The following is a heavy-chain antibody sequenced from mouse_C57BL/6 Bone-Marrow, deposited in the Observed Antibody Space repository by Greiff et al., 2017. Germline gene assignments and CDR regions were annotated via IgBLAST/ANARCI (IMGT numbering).Heavy chain of an antibody. CDR1: GYTFTTYP. D-gene: IGHD1-1*01. CDR2: FHPYNDDT. J-gene: IGHJ4*01. V-gene: IGHV1-47*01. Sequence: VQLQQSGAELVKPGASVKMSCKASGYTFTTYPIEWMKQNHGKSLEWIGNFHPYNDDTKYNEKFKGKATLTVEKSSSTVYLELSRLTSDDSAVYYCARGAYYYGSSYGYYAMDYWGQGTSVTVSS. CDR3: ARGAYYYGSSYGYYAMDY.